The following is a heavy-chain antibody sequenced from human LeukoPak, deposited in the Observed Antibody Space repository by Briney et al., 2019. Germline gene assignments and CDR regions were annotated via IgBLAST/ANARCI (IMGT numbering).Heavy chain of an antibody. J-gene: IGHJ5*02. CDR2: ISSSTDRT. V-gene: IGHV3-48*01. CDR3: SWSLWTVVRGESP. Sequence: GGSLRLSCVTSGLTFRGYDMFWVCQAPGKGLEWISYISSSTDRTHYADSVKGRFTISRDNAKNSLYLQMNSLRVDDTAVYYCSWSLWTVVRGESPWGQGTLVTVSS. D-gene: IGHD3-10*02. CDR1: GLTFRGYD.